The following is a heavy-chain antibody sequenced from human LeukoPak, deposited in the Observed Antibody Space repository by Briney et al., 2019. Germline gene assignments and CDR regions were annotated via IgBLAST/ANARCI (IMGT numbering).Heavy chain of an antibody. V-gene: IGHV3-30-3*01. D-gene: IGHD3-22*01. J-gene: IGHJ4*02. CDR2: ISYDGSNK. Sequence: GRSLRLSCAASGFTFSSYAMHWVRQAPGKGLEWVAVISYDGSNKYYADSVRGRFTISRDNSKNTLYLQTNSLRAEDTAVYYCAKEHYDSSLSGDYLSPFDYWGQGTLVTVSS. CDR1: GFTFSSYA. CDR3: AKEHYDSSLSGDYLSPFDY.